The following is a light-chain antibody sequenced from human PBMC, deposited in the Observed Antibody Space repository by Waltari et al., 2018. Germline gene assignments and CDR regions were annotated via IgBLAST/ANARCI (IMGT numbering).Light chain of an antibody. V-gene: IGLV2-8*01. J-gene: IGLJ2*01. Sequence: QSALTQPRSVSGSPGQSVTISCTGTSSDVGGYNYVSWYQQHPGKAPKLMIYEVTKRPSGVPGRFPGSKSGNTASLTVSGLQAEDEADYYCSSYTDSTNLLFGGGTKLAVL. CDR3: SSYTDSTNLL. CDR1: SSDVGGYNY. CDR2: EVT.